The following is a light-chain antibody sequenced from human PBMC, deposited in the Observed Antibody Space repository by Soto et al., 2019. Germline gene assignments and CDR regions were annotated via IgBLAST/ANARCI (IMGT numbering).Light chain of an antibody. CDR1: QSPLHITGETF. Sequence: DVVMTQTPLSLSVAPGQPASISCKSSQSPLHITGETFLFWYLLKPGQSPQLLNYGVSTRVSAVPDRFSGSGSETAFTLEISLVETDDVGIYYCMQSTQLPPTFGQRTRLGIE. CDR2: GVS. V-gene: IGKV2D-29*02. CDR3: MQSTQLPPT. J-gene: IGKJ5*01.